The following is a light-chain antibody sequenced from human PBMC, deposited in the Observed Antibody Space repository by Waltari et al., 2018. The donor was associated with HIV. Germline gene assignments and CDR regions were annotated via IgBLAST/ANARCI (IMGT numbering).Light chain of an antibody. Sequence: DIQMTQSPSSLSASVGHRVTITCRASQSISSYLNWYQQKPGKAPKLLIYAASSLQSGVPSRFSGSGSGTEFTLTISSLQPEDFATYYCQQSYSTPPEKTFGQGTKVEIK. V-gene: IGKV1-39*01. J-gene: IGKJ1*01. CDR2: AAS. CDR1: QSISSY. CDR3: QQSYSTPPEKT.